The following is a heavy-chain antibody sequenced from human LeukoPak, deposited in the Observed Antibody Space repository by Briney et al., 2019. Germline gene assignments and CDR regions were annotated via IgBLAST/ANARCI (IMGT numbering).Heavy chain of an antibody. CDR1: GFTFSSYA. Sequence: PGGSLRLSCAASGFTFSSYAMHWVRQAPGKGLEWVAVISYDGSNKYYADSVKGRFTISRDNSKNTLYLQMNSLRAEDTAVYYCAREKSRLRKWGQGTLVTVSS. V-gene: IGHV3-30*04. CDR2: ISYDGSNK. J-gene: IGHJ4*02. CDR3: AREKSRLRK. D-gene: IGHD3-16*01.